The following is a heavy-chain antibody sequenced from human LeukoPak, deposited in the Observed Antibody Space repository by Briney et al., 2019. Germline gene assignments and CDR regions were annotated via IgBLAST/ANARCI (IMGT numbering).Heavy chain of an antibody. CDR2: IYTNGNT. CDR1: GGSISSYF. J-gene: IGHJ3*02. CDR3: ARGGGQDAFDI. Sequence: SETLSLTCTVSGGSISSYFWAWIRQPAGKGLEWIGRIYTNGNTDYNPSLKSRVTVSVDTSKNQFSLRLSSVTAADTAVYYCARGGGQDAFDIWGQGTMVTVSS. V-gene: IGHV4-4*07. D-gene: IGHD3-16*01.